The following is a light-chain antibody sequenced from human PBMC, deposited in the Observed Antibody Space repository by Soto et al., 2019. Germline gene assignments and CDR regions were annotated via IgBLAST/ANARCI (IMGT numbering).Light chain of an antibody. CDR3: KSYAGSNTYV. CDR2: AVV. Sequence: QSVLTQPPSASGSPGQSVTISCTGTKNDISVYRVLCSYQLHPRTPPRLIIDAVVHQPARLTDRFSGSTSGNTASVTASRLLAADEADYSCKSYAGSNTYVFGSGTKVTVL. J-gene: IGLJ1*01. V-gene: IGLV2-8*01. CDR1: KNDISVYRV.